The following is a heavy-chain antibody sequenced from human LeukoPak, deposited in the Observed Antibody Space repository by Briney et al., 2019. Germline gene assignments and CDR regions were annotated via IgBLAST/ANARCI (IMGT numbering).Heavy chain of an antibody. CDR2: IYYSGST. CDR3: ASSGYYSYWFDP. J-gene: IGHJ5*02. Sequence: SETLSLTCTVSGGSISSYYWSWIRQPPGKGLEWIGYIYYSGSTNYNPSLKSRVTISVGTSKNQFSLKLSSVTAADTAVYYCASSGYYSYWFDPWGQGTLVTVSS. CDR1: GGSISSYY. D-gene: IGHD3-22*01. V-gene: IGHV4-59*01.